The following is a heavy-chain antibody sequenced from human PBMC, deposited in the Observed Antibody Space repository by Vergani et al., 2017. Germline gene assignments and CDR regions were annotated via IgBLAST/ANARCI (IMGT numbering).Heavy chain of an antibody. V-gene: IGHV3-48*01. D-gene: IGHD3-22*01. Sequence: EVQLVESGGGLVQPGGSLRLSCAASGFTFSSYSMNWVRQAPGKGLEWVSYISSSSSTIYYADSVKGRFTISRDNAKNSLYLQMNSLRAEDTGVYYCARGYDSSGYWYYYYYGMDVWGQGTTVTVSS. CDR3: ARGYDSSGYWYYYYYGMDV. CDR2: ISSSSSTI. CDR1: GFTFSSYS. J-gene: IGHJ6*02.